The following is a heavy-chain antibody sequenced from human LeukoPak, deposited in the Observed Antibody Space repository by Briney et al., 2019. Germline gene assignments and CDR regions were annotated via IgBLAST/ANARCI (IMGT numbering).Heavy chain of an antibody. CDR2: IYSSGST. CDR3: ARVRRTGYCSGGSCRNPFGAFDI. J-gene: IGHJ3*02. CDR1: GGSISSYY. Sequence: PSETLSLTCTVSGGSISSYYWSWIRQPAGKGLEWIGRIYSSGSTNYNPSLKSRVTMSVDTSKNQFSLKLSSVTAADTAVYYCARVRRTGYCSGGSCRNPFGAFDIWGQGTMVTVSS. D-gene: IGHD2-15*01. V-gene: IGHV4-4*07.